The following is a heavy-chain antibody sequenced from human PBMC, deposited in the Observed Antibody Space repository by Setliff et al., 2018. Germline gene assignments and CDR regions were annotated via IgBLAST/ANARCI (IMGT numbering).Heavy chain of an antibody. V-gene: IGHV3-43*01. CDR2: ISWDGGST. D-gene: IGHD3-22*01. J-gene: IGHJ4*02. Sequence: TGGSLRLSCAASGFTFDDYTMHWVRQAPGKGLEWVSLISWDGGSTYYVDSVKGRFTISRDNAKNSLYLQMNSLRAEDTALYYCARDLSYYDSSGYSPTDYWGQGTLVTVSS. CDR1: GFTFDDYT. CDR3: ARDLSYYDSSGYSPTDY.